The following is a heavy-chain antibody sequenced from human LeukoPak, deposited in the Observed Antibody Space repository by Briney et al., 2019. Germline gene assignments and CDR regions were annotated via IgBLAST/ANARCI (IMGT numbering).Heavy chain of an antibody. V-gene: IGHV1-69*13. CDR2: IIPIFGTA. CDR3: ASTKIGHCSSTSCLGLDY. J-gene: IGHJ4*02. Sequence: ASVKVSCKASGGTFSSYAISWVRQAPGQGLEWMGGIIPIFGTANYAQKFQGRVTITADESTSTAYMELSSLRSEDTAVYYCASTKIGHCSSTSCLGLDYWGQGTLVTVSS. CDR1: GGTFSSYA. D-gene: IGHD2-2*01.